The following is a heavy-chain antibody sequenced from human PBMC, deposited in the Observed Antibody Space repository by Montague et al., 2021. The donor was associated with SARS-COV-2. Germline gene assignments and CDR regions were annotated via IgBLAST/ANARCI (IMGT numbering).Heavy chain of an antibody. CDR3: ARDEYNRYWYKY. J-gene: IGHJ4*02. CDR2: VDSAGST. Sequence: SENLSLTCTVSAGSLSSRSNYWGWIRQPPGMGLQWIGSVDSAGSTYYSPSLKSRVTISLDTSKNQFSLKLSSVTAADTAVYYCARDEYNRYWYKYWGQGALVTVSS. D-gene: IGHD2-8*02. CDR1: AGSLSSRSNY. V-gene: IGHV4-39*07.